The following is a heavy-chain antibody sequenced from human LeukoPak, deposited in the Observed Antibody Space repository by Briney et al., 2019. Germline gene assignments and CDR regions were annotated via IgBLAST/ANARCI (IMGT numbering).Heavy chain of an antibody. CDR3: ARDKSYGDSSDY. CDR1: GFTFSSYW. Sequence: TGGSLRLSRAASGFTFSSYWMSWVRQAPGKGLEWVANIKQEGSEKYYVDSVKGRFTISRDNAKNSLYLQMNSLRAEDTAVYYCARDKSYGDSSDYWGQGTLVTVSS. V-gene: IGHV3-7*01. CDR2: IKQEGSEK. D-gene: IGHD4-17*01. J-gene: IGHJ4*02.